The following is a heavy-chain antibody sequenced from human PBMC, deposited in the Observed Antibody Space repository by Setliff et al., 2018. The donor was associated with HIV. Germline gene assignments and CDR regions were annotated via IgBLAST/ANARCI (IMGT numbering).Heavy chain of an antibody. CDR1: GVSISSYY. V-gene: IGHV4-59*01. J-gene: IGHJ4*02. D-gene: IGHD3-3*01. Sequence: ETLSLTCGVSGVSISSYYWSWIRQPPGKRLEWIGYIDHSGYTTYNPSLKSRVTISLDTSKNQVSLKLRSVTAADTAVYYCARGIDNFWTGYFAWGQGTLVTVSS. CDR3: ARGIDNFWTGYFA. CDR2: IDHSGYT.